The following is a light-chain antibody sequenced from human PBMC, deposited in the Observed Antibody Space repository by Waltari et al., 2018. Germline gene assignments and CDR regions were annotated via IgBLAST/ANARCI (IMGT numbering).Light chain of an antibody. CDR1: QRVGRA. V-gene: IGKV3-20*01. J-gene: IGKJ1*01. CDR3: QMYVRLPVT. CDR2: DTS. Sequence: EIVLTQSPGTPALSPGEKATLSCRASQRVGRALAWYQQKPGQAPRLLIYDTSTRATGISDKFSGSGSGTDFSLTISRVEPEDFAVYFCQMYVRLPVTFGQGTKVEVK.